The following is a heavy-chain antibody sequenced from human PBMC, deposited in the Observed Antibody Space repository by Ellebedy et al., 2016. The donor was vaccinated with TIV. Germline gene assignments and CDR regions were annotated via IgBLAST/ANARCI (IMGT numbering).Heavy chain of an antibody. V-gene: IGHV3-7*03. D-gene: IGHD1-26*01. CDR1: GFTFSDFW. CDR3: AKVGAKKRYYFDS. CDR2: IKYDEIVK. J-gene: IGHJ4*02. Sequence: GESLKISXAASGFTFSDFWMSWLRQAPGKGLEWVANIKYDEIVKTYEDSVKGRFTVSRDNSKNSIYLQMNSLTAEDTAVYHCAKVGAKKRYYFDSWGQGTLVTVSS.